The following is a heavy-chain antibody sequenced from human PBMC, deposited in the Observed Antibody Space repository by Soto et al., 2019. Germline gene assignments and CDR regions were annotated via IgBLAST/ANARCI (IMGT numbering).Heavy chain of an antibody. J-gene: IGHJ2*01. CDR1: GGSVSSGSYY. V-gene: IGHV4-61*01. D-gene: IGHD5-18*01. Sequence: QVQLQESGPGLVKPSETLSLTCTVSGGSVSSGSYYWSWIRQPPGKGLEWIGYIYYSGSTNYNPSLKSRVTISVDTSKNQFPLKLSSVTAADTAVYYCARRGYSYGAYWYFDLWGRGTLVTVSS. CDR2: IYYSGST. CDR3: ARRGYSYGAYWYFDL.